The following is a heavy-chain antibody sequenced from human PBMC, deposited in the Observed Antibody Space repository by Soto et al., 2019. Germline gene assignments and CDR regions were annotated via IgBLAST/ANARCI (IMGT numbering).Heavy chain of an antibody. Sequence: RGSLRLSCAASGFAFSDYYINCIRNAQCKGLEWVSYISSSGSTIYYADSVKGRFTISRDNAKNSLYLQMNSLRAEDTAVYYCASRLSQYSSSWHVVDAFDIWGQGTMVTVSS. CDR1: GFAFSDYY. D-gene: IGHD6-13*01. J-gene: IGHJ3*02. CDR2: ISSSGSTI. CDR3: ASRLSQYSSSWHVVDAFDI. V-gene: IGHV3-11*01.